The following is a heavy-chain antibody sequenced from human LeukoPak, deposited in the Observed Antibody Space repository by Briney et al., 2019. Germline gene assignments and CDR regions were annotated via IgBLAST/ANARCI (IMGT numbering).Heavy chain of an antibody. D-gene: IGHD5-24*01. J-gene: IGHJ4*02. Sequence: ASVKVSCKASGYTFTGYYMHWVRQAPGQGLEWMGWINPNSGGTNYAQKFQGRVTMTRDTSISTAYMELSRLRSDDTAVYYCARDLGGDGYRALDLGFDYWGQGTLVTVSS. CDR3: ARDLGGDGYRALDLGFDY. CDR1: GYTFTGYY. V-gene: IGHV1-2*02. CDR2: INPNSGGT.